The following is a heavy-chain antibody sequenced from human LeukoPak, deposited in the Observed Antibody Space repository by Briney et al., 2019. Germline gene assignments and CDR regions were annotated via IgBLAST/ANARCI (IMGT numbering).Heavy chain of an antibody. D-gene: IGHD5-24*01. J-gene: IGHJ6*02. CDR2: SYHSGSA. Sequence: PSGTLSLTCAVSGDSITTNNWWTWVRQPPGKGLEWIGESYHSGSANYNPSLKSRVTISVDTSKNQFSLKLSSVTAADTAVYYCARVRGWLQFRYYYYGMDVWGQGTTVTVSS. CDR1: GDSITTNNW. V-gene: IGHV4-4*02. CDR3: ARVRGWLQFRYYYYGMDV.